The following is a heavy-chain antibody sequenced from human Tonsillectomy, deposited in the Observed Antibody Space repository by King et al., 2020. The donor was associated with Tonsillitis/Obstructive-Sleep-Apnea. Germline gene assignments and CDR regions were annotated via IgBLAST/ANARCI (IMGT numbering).Heavy chain of an antibody. J-gene: IGHJ5*02. CDR2: IDPSDSYT. D-gene: IGHD2-2*01. Sequence: VQLVESGAEVKKPGESLRISCKGSGYSFSSYRISWVRQMPGKGLEWMGRIDPSDSYTNYSPSFQGHVTISADKSISTAYLQWSSLKASATAMYYCARRPPYCSSTSCFSNNWFDPWGQGTLVTVSS. CDR3: ARRPPYCSSTSCFSNNWFDP. CDR1: GYSFSSYR. V-gene: IGHV5-10-1*01.